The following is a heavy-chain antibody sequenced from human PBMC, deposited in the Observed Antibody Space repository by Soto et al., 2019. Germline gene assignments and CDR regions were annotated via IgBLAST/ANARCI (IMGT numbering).Heavy chain of an antibody. CDR3: ARDAPRIAAADCFDY. Sequence: ASVKVSCKASGYTFTSYGISWVRQAPGQGLEWMGWISAYNGNTNYAQKLQGRVTMTTDTSTSTAYMELRSLRSDDTAVYYCARDAPRIAAADCFDYWGQGTLVTVSS. D-gene: IGHD6-13*01. J-gene: IGHJ4*02. CDR1: GYTFTSYG. V-gene: IGHV1-18*01. CDR2: ISAYNGNT.